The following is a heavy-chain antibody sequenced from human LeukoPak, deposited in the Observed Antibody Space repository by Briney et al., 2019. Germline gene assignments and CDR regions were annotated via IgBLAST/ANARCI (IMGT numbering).Heavy chain of an antibody. V-gene: IGHV4-34*01. D-gene: IGHD3-22*01. J-gene: IGHJ3*01. CDR1: GGSFRDYY. CDR3: AKAPYLSSGS. CDR2: INHSGST. Sequence: SGTLSLTCAVYGGSFRDYYWSWIRQPPGKGLEWIGEINHSGSTNYNPSLTSRVTISLDTSKDQFSLKLTSVTAADTAVYYCAKAPYLSSGSWGQGILVAVSS.